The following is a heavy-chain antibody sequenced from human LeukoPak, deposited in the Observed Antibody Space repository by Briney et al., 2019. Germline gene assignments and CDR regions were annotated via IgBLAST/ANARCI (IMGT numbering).Heavy chain of an antibody. CDR1: GFTLRSFS. D-gene: IGHD3-9*01. V-gene: IGHV3-48*01. J-gene: IGHJ4*02. Sequence: PGGSLRLSCTASGFTLRSFSMNWVRQAPGKGLEWVSHISPRSDIISYADSVKGRFTISRDNAKNSLYLHMNSLRADDMAVYYCVRGNDWAFDYWGQGTLVPVSS. CDR2: ISPRSDII. CDR3: VRGNDWAFDY.